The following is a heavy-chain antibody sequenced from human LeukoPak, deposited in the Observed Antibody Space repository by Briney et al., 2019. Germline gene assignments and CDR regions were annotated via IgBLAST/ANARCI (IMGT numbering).Heavy chain of an antibody. D-gene: IGHD6-13*01. Sequence: SETLSLTCTVSGGSISSGGYCWSWIRQPPGKGLEWIGYIYHSGSTYYNPSLKSRVTISLDRSKNQFSLKLSSVTAADTAVYYCARDFLNSSSWYRYYYYGMDVWGQGTTVTVSS. CDR2: IYHSGST. V-gene: IGHV4-30-2*01. CDR1: GGSISSGGYC. J-gene: IGHJ6*02. CDR3: ARDFLNSSSWYRYYYYGMDV.